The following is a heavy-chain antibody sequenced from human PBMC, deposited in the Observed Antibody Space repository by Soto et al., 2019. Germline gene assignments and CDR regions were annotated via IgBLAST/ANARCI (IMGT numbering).Heavy chain of an antibody. CDR1: GGTFSSYA. V-gene: IGHV1-69*13. CDR2: IIPIFGTA. J-gene: IGHJ6*02. D-gene: IGHD2-15*01. Sequence: SVKVSCKASGGTFSSYAISWVRQAPGQGLEWMGGIIPIFGTANYAQKFQGRVTITADESTSTAYMELSSLRSEDTAVYYCARDDVVVVADGGLYYYYYGMDVWGQGTTVTVSS. CDR3: ARDDVVVVADGGLYYYYYGMDV.